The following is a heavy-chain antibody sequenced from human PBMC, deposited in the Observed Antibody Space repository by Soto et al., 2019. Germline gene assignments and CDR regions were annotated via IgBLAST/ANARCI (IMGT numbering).Heavy chain of an antibody. Sequence: QVQLVESGGGVVQPGRSLRLSCAASGFTFSGYGMHWVREAPGKGLEWVAVISYDGTKKYYADSMKGRFTISRDDSKNTLYLQMNSLRPEDTAVYYCAKDLGAGYSYLVYWGQGTLVTVSS. D-gene: IGHD5-18*01. V-gene: IGHV3-30*18. CDR2: ISYDGTKK. CDR1: GFTFSGYG. CDR3: AKDLGAGYSYLVY. J-gene: IGHJ4*02.